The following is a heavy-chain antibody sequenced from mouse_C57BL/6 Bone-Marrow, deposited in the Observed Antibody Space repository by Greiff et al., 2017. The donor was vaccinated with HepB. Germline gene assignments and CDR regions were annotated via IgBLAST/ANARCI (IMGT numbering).Heavy chain of an antibody. CDR3: ARHNYDYDEDYYAMDY. CDR2: ISNLAYSI. D-gene: IGHD2-4*01. J-gene: IGHJ4*01. CDR1: GFTFSDYG. V-gene: IGHV5-15*01. Sequence: EVKLVESGGGLVQPGGSLKLSCAASGFTFSDYGMAWVRQAPRKGPEWVAFISNLAYSIYYADTVTGRFTISRENAKNTLYLEMSSLRSEDTAMYYCARHNYDYDEDYYAMDYWGQGTSVTVSS.